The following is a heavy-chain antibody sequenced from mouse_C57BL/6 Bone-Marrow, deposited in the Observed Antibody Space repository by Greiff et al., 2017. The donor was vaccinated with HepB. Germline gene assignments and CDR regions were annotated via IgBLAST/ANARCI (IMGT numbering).Heavy chain of an antibody. D-gene: IGHD2-2*01. CDR1: GFSINSDCY. CDR3: AREGYDGYFDV. V-gene: IGHV3-3*01. Sequence: EVQRVESGPSLVRPSQTLSLTCTVTGFSINSDCYWIWIRQFPGNKLEYIGYTFYSGITYYNPSLESRTYITRDTSKNQFSLKLSSVTTEDTATYDCAREGYDGYFDVWGTGTTVTVSS. CDR2: TFYSGIT. J-gene: IGHJ1*03.